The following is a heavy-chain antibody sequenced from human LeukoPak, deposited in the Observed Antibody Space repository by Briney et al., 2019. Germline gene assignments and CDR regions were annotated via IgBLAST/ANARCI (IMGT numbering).Heavy chain of an antibody. Sequence: GGPLRLSCSASGFAFNNYGLHWVRQAPGRGLEYISSITGNGGATFYSASVKGRFTISRDNLKNTLYLQMNSLRADDTAVYYCKLSPMSPLDFWGQGTLVSVSS. CDR1: GFAFNNYG. CDR2: ITGNGGAT. V-gene: IGHV3-64D*06. J-gene: IGHJ4*02. CDR3: KLSPMSPLDF. D-gene: IGHD3-22*01.